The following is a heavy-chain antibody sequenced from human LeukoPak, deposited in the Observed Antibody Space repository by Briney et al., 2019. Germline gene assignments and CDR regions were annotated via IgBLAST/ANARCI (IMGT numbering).Heavy chain of an antibody. CDR1: GFTFDNYA. Sequence: PGGSLRLSCAASGFTFDNYAMHWIRQAPGKGLEWVSGISWNSRSIGYADSVRGRFAMSRDNAKNSLYLQMNSLRAEDTAVYYCAREKSGSFSYFDYWGQGTLVTVSS. CDR3: AREKSGSFSYFDY. J-gene: IGHJ4*02. D-gene: IGHD1-26*01. CDR2: ISWNSRSI. V-gene: IGHV3-9*01.